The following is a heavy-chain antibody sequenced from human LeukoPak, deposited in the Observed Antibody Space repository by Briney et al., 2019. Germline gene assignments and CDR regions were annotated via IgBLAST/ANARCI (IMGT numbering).Heavy chain of an antibody. CDR2: INTDGSNT. CDR1: GFSFSSYW. D-gene: IGHD2-21*02. V-gene: IGHV3-74*01. J-gene: IGHJ6*03. CDR3: ARDTAYYYMDV. Sequence: GGSLRLSCAASGFSFSSYWMNWVRQAPGKGLVWVSHINTDGSNTNYADSVKGRFTISRDNAKNTLYLQMTTLRAEDTAVYYCARDTAYYYMDVWGKGTTVTVSS.